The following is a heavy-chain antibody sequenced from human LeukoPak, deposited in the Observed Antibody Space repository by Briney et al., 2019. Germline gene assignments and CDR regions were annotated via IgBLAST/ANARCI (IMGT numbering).Heavy chain of an antibody. CDR2: IWYDGSDE. CDR3: AKGGGELGSGSLDY. J-gene: IGHJ4*02. V-gene: IGHV3-30*02. Sequence: PGGSLRLSCAASGFTFSDYYMHWVRQAPGKGLEWVAFIWYDGSDEYYADSVKGRFTISRDNSKNTLYLQMNSLTIEDTAVYYCAKGGGELGSGSLDYWGQGTLVTVSS. D-gene: IGHD3-10*01. CDR1: GFTFSDYY.